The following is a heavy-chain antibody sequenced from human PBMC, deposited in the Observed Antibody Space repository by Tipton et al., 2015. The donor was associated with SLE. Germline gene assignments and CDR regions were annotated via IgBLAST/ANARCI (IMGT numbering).Heavy chain of an antibody. CDR1: GFTFSRYA. V-gene: IGHV3-33*01. D-gene: IGHD2/OR15-2a*01. Sequence: SLRLSCAASGFTFSRYAMHWVRQAPGKGLEWVASVWFDGGHKNYRESVKGRFTISRDNAGNTLYLQINSLRADDTAVYYCARVSVQPDAFDMWGHGTVVTVSS. CDR2: VWFDGGHK. J-gene: IGHJ3*02. CDR3: ARVSVQPDAFDM.